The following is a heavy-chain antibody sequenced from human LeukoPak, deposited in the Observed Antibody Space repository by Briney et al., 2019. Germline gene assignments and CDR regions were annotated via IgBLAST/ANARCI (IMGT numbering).Heavy chain of an antibody. CDR3: AKDWSLGYGCLDY. Sequence: GGSLRLSCAASGFTLSKFGMHWVRQTPGKELEWVALVWNDGSKNYYADSVKGRFTISRDNSKDTLYLLLNSLRAEDTAVYYCAKDWSLGYGCLDYWGQGTLVTVSS. CDR2: VWNDGSKN. D-gene: IGHD5-12*01. V-gene: IGHV3-33*06. CDR1: GFTLSKFG. J-gene: IGHJ4*02.